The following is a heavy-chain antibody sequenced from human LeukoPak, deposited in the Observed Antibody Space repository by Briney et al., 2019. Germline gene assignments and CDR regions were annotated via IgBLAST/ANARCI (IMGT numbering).Heavy chain of an antibody. Sequence: ASVKVSCKVSGYTLTELSMHWVRQAPGKGLERMGGFDPEDGETIYAQKFQGRVTMTEDTSTDTAYMELSSLRSEDTAVYYCATALVGSGWYGLCFYWGQGTLVTVSS. CDR1: GYTLTELS. CDR2: FDPEDGET. D-gene: IGHD6-19*01. J-gene: IGHJ4*02. V-gene: IGHV1-24*01. CDR3: ATALVGSGWYGLCFY.